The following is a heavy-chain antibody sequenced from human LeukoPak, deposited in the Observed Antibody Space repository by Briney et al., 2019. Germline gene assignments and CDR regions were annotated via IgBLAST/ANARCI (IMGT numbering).Heavy chain of an antibody. Sequence: ASVKVSCKASGGTFSSYAISWVRQAPGQGLEWMGGIIPIFGTANYAQKFQGRVTITADESTSTAYMELSSLRSEDTAVYYCAREACSSTSCYAPYLDYWGQGTLVTVSS. CDR1: GGTFSSYA. CDR2: IIPIFGTA. CDR3: AREACSSTSCYAPYLDY. V-gene: IGHV1-69*13. J-gene: IGHJ4*02. D-gene: IGHD2-2*01.